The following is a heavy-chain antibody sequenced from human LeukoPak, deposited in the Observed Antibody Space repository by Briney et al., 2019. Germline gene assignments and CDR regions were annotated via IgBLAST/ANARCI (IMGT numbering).Heavy chain of an antibody. D-gene: IGHD3-10*01. CDR1: GLTFSIYS. Sequence: GGSLRLSCAASGLTFSIYSMKWVRHAPGGGLEWVSYISSSSSYIYYAHSVKGRFTISRDNAKNSLYLQMNSLRAEDTAVYYCARDYKVFYGSGSYYYWFDPWGQGTLVTVSS. J-gene: IGHJ5*02. V-gene: IGHV3-21*01. CDR3: ARDYKVFYGSGSYYYWFDP. CDR2: ISSSSSYI.